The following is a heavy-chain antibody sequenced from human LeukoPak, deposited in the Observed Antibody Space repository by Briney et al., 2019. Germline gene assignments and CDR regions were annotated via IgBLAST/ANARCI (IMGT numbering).Heavy chain of an antibody. J-gene: IGHJ4*02. CDR1: GGSISSSSYY. Sequence: TSETLSLTCTVSGGSISSSSYYWGWIRQPPGKGLEWIGSIYYSGSTYYNPSLKSRVTISVDTSKNQFSLKLSSVTAADTAVYYCARSNVVGARRIFDYWGQGTLVTVSS. D-gene: IGHD1-26*01. CDR3: ARSNVVGARRIFDY. CDR2: IYYSGST. V-gene: IGHV4-39*07.